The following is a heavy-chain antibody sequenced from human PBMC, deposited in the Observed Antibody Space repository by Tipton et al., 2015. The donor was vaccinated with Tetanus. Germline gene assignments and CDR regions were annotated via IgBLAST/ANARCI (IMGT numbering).Heavy chain of an antibody. CDR3: ARARRPHYGGFDY. J-gene: IGHJ4*02. CDR2: INPRGST. Sequence: TLSLTCAVYGESFSGYYWSWIRQPPRKGLEWIGEINPRGSTNYNPSLKSRVTISADTPNTQFSLKRSSVTAADTAVYYCARARRPHYGGFDYWGQGTLVTVSS. V-gene: IGHV4-34*01. CDR1: GESFSGYY. D-gene: IGHD4-23*01.